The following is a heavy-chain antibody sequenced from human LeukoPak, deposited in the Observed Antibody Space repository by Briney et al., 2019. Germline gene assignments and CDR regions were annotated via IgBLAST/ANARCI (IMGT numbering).Heavy chain of an antibody. D-gene: IGHD2-2*01. CDR3: ARSYCSSISCYSGGTFGY. CDR2: IYPGDSDT. J-gene: IGHJ4*02. Sequence: GESLKISCKGSGYSFTSYWIGWVRHMPGKGLEWMGIIYPGDSDTRYSPSFQGHVTISADKSISTAFLQWSSLKASDTAMYYCARSYCSSISCYSGGTFGYWGQGSLVTVSS. CDR1: GYSFTSYW. V-gene: IGHV5-51*01.